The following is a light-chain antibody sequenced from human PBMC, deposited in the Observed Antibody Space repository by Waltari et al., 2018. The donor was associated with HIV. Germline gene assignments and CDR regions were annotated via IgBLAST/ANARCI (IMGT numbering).Light chain of an antibody. CDR1: SSDDY. CDR2: EVS. CDR3: SSFAGTTNLV. V-gene: IGLV2-8*01. Sequence: QSALTQPPSASGSPGQSVTIACTGTSSDDYVSWYQQHPGKAPKLMIYEVSKRPSGVPDRFSGSKSGNTASLTVSGLQAEDEADYYCSSFAGTTNLVFGGGTKLTVL. J-gene: IGLJ2*01.